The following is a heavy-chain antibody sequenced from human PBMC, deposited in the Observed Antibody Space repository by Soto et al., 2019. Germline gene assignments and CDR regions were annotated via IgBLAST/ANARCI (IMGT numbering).Heavy chain of an antibody. CDR1: GFTFSNYW. CDR3: ARGVSGYYEFDH. J-gene: IGHJ4*02. CDR2: IKGDETST. D-gene: IGHD5-12*01. Sequence: EVQLVESGGGPAQFGGSLRLSCAASGFTFSNYWMHWVRQVPGKGLVWVARIKGDETSTGYADSTKGRFTIFRDNVKNTLYPQMNSLRAEDTSVYYCARGVSGYYEFDHWRRRILVTVSS. V-gene: IGHV3-74*01.